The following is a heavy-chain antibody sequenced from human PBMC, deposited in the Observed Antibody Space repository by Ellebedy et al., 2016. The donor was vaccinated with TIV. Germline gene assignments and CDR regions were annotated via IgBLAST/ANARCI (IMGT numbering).Heavy chain of an antibody. CDR1: GFTFRNYV. V-gene: IGHV3-23*01. CDR3: AKDARDVLYYFDS. J-gene: IGHJ4*02. Sequence: GGSLRLSXPTSGFTFRNYVMGWVRRAPGKGLEWLSAISDSGTTTYYADSVKGRFTISRDSSNNPLYLQMNSLRAEDTAVYYCAKDARDVLYYFDSWGQGTLVTVSS. CDR2: ISDSGTTT. D-gene: IGHD2-2*02.